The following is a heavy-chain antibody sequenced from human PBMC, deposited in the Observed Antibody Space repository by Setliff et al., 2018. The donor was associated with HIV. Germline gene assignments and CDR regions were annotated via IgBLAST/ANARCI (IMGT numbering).Heavy chain of an antibody. J-gene: IGHJ6*02. CDR1: GFTFSSYS. CDR3: ARDPRALFELYGMDV. V-gene: IGHV3-48*04. CDR2: ISSSGTTK. Sequence: GGSLRLSCAASGFTFSSYSLNWVRQAPGKGLEWVSYISSSGTTKYYADSVKGRFTISRDNANNALYLQMNSLRAEDTAVYYCARDPRALFELYGMDVWGQGTTVTVSS. D-gene: IGHD3-3*01.